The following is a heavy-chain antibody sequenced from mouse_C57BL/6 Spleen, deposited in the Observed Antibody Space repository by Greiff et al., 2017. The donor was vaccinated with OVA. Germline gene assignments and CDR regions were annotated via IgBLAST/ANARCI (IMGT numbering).Heavy chain of an antibody. CDR2: IDPNSGGT. V-gene: IGHV1-72*01. J-gene: IGHJ4*01. CDR3: ARSVDTTVVATPYYYAMDY. Sequence: QVQLQQSGAELVKPGASVKLSCKASGYTFTSYWMHWVKQRPGRGLEWIGRIDPNSGGTKYNEKFKSKATLTVDKPSSTAYMQLSSLTSEDSAVYYCARSVDTTVVATPYYYAMDYWGQGTSVTVSS. CDR1: GYTFTSYW. D-gene: IGHD1-1*01.